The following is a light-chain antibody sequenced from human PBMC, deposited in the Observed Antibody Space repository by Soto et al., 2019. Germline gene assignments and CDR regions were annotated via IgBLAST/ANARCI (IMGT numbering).Light chain of an antibody. V-gene: IGKV3-11*01. CDR1: QSVSSY. CDR3: QQRSNWPYT. CDR2: DAS. Sequence: EIVLTQSTATLSLSPGERATLSCRASQSVSSYLAWYQQKPGQAPRLLIYDASHRATGIPARFSGSGSGTDFTLTISSLEPEDFAVYYCQQRSNWPYTFGQGTKLEIK. J-gene: IGKJ2*01.